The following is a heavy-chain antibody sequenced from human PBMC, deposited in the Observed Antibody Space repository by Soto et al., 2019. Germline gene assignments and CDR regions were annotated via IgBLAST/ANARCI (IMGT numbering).Heavy chain of an antibody. D-gene: IGHD1-26*01. CDR2: IYHSGST. CDR1: GGSISSGGYS. J-gene: IGHJ4*02. Sequence: QLQLQESGSGLVKPSQTLSLTCAVSGGSISSGGYSWSWMRQPPGKGLEWIGYIYHSGSTYYNPSLKSLVTISVDRSKNHFSLKLSSVTAADTAVYYCARAGVVGATALDYWGQGTLVTVSS. V-gene: IGHV4-30-2*01. CDR3: ARAGVVGATALDY.